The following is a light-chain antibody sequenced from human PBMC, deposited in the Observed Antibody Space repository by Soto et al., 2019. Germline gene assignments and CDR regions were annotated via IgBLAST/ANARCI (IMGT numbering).Light chain of an antibody. J-gene: IGKJ4*01. CDR1: QSISSN. V-gene: IGKV3-15*01. Sequence: IQMTQTPATLAVSPGERTTLSCRASQSISSNLAWYQQTPGQAPGHLMFRTSSRATGLPARFSGSGSGTEFNLTISSLQSEDFGVYYCQQYNNWPRATFGGGTKVDIK. CDR2: RTS. CDR3: QQYNNWPRAT.